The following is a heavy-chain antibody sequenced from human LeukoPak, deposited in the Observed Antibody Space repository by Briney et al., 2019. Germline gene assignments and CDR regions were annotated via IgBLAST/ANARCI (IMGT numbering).Heavy chain of an antibody. Sequence: SETLSLTCTASGVSISSGSYYWSWIRQPAGKGLEWIGRIYTSGSTNYNPSLKSRVTISVDTSRNQFSLRLSSVTAADTAVYYCARGLWFGDENPPYFDYWGQGILVTVSS. V-gene: IGHV4-61*02. CDR3: ARGLWFGDENPPYFDY. CDR2: IYTSGST. J-gene: IGHJ4*02. D-gene: IGHD3-10*01. CDR1: GVSISSGSYY.